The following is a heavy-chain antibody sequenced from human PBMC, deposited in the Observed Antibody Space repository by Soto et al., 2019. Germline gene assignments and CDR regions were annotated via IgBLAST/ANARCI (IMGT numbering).Heavy chain of an antibody. D-gene: IGHD2-15*01. V-gene: IGHV4-34*01. J-gene: IGHJ6*03. CDR3: ARGSVVAATYYYYMDV. CDR1: GGSSSGYY. Sequence: SETLSLTCAVYGGSSSGYYWSWIRQPPGKGLEWIGEINHSGSTNYNPSLKSRVTISVDTSKNQFSLKLSSVTAADTAVYYCARGSVVAATYYYYMDVWGKGTTVTVSS. CDR2: INHSGST.